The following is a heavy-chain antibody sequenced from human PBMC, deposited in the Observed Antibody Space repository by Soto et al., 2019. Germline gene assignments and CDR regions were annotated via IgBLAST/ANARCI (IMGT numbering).Heavy chain of an antibody. J-gene: IGHJ4*02. Sequence: SETLSLTCTVSGGSISSGSYYWSWMRQPPGKGLEWIGFISYSGSTYYTDSVKGRFTISRDNSKNTLYLQMNSLRAEDTAVYFCASGRDGSNYYFAHWGQGTLVTVSS. CDR1: GGSISSGSYY. V-gene: IGHV4-61*05. CDR2: ISYSGST. CDR3: ASGRDGSNYYFAH. D-gene: IGHD2-15*01.